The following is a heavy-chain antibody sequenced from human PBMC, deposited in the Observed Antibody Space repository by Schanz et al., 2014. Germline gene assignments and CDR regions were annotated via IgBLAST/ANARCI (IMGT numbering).Heavy chain of an antibody. CDR3: AREVGLYDRGWFDP. CDR2: IVPIAGIT. CDR1: GYTFTDYP. D-gene: IGHD3-22*01. V-gene: IGHV1-3*01. Sequence: QVQLVQSGAEVKKPGASVKVSCKTSGYTFTDYPINWVRQAPGQGLEWMGRIVPIAGITNYAQRFQGRVTITADKSSDTAYMELSSLRSEDTAVYYCAREVGLYDRGWFDPWGQGTLVTVSS. J-gene: IGHJ5*02.